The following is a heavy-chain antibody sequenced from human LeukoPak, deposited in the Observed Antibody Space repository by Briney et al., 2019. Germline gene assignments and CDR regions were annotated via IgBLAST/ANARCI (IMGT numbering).Heavy chain of an antibody. V-gene: IGHV4-59*01. Sequence: SETLSLTCTVSNGSTSTYYWSWIRQPLGKGLEWIGHIYHSGTTIYNPTLKSRVAMSVDTSKNHFSLHLTSVTAADTAVYFCARALDTWSALDYWGLGTLVTVSS. CDR2: IYHSGTT. D-gene: IGHD5-18*01. J-gene: IGHJ4*02. CDR1: NGSTSTYY. CDR3: ARALDTWSALDY.